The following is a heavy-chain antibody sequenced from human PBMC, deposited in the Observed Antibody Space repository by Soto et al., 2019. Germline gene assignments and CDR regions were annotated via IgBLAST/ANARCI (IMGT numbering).Heavy chain of an antibody. Sequence: QVQLVQSGAEVKKPGSSVKVSCKAPGGTFSTYAISWVRPAPGHGLAWMGGVIPIFGTPKYAQKFQGRVTITADESTSTGYMELRSLRSEDTAVYYCARSQGGSSSLDIYYYYYYGMDVWGQGTTVTVSS. D-gene: IGHD2-15*01. CDR3: ARSQGGSSSLDIYYYYYYGMDV. J-gene: IGHJ6*02. CDR1: GGTFSTYA. CDR2: VIPIFGTP. V-gene: IGHV1-69*01.